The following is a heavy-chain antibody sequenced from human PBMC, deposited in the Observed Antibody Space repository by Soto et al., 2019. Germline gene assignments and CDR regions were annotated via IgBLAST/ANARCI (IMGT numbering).Heavy chain of an antibody. CDR2: ISAYNGNT. CDR3: GITKYNSALRSGVTMSLDTSTTQFSLTLRSVTAADTAVYYCARRGFGLFYYGTSGSPDVYYYNMDV. J-gene: IGHJ6*03. Sequence: ASVKVSCKASGYTFTSYGISWVRQAPGQGLEWMGWISAYNGNTNYAQKLQGRVTMTTDTSTSTAYMELRSLRSDDTAVFYIGITKYNSALRSGVTMSLDTSTTQFSLTLRSVTAADTAVYYCARRGFGLFYYGTSGSPDVYYYNMDVWGQGTTVTVSS. CDR1: GYTFTSYG. V-gene: IGHV1-18*01. D-gene: IGHD3-10*01.